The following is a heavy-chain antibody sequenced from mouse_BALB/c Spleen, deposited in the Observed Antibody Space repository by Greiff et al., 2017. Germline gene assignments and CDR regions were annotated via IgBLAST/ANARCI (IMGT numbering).Heavy chain of an antibody. D-gene: IGHD1-1*01. CDR2: IWAGGST. V-gene: IGHV2-9*02. Sequence: VQLVESGPGLVAPSQSLSITCTVSGFSLTSYGVHWVRQPPGKGLEWLGVIWAGGSTNYNSALMSRLSISKDNSKSQVFLKMNSLQTDDTAMYYCARDYYGSSELYYFDYWGQGTTLTVSS. CDR1: GFSLTSYG. J-gene: IGHJ2*01. CDR3: ARDYYGSSELYYFDY.